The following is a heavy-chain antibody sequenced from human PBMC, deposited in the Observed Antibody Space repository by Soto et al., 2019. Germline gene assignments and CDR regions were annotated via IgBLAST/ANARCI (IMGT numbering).Heavy chain of an antibody. CDR2: IIPIFGTA. CDR3: ESVSTHGSGYYYYYYGMDV. CDR1: GGTFSSYA. V-gene: IGHV1-69*01. J-gene: IGHJ6*02. D-gene: IGHD3-22*01. Sequence: QVQLVQSGAEVKKPGSSVKVSCKASGGTFSSYAISWVRQAPGQGLEWMGGIIPIFGTANYAQKFQGRVTITADESTSTAYMELSSLRSEDTAVYYCESVSTHGSGYYYYYYGMDVWGQGTTVTVSS.